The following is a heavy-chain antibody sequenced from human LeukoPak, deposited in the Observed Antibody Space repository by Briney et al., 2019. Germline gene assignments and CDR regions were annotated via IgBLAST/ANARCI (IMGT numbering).Heavy chain of an antibody. D-gene: IGHD3-10*01. CDR1: GGSISSSSYY. Sequence: PSETLSLTCTVSGGSISSSSYYWGWIRQPPGKGLEWIGSIYYSGSTYYNPSLKSRVTISVDTSKNQFSLKLSSVTAADTAVYYCARPGPLNPNYYGGEGHYYGMDVWGQGTTVTVSS. CDR3: ARPGPLNPNYYGGEGHYYGMDV. J-gene: IGHJ6*02. V-gene: IGHV4-39*07. CDR2: IYYSGST.